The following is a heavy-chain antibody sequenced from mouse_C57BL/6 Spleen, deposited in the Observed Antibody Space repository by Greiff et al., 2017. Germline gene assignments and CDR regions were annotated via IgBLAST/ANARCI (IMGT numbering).Heavy chain of an antibody. CDR3: ARYGLYFDY. Sequence: EVKLQESGGGLVQPGGSLSLSCAASGFTFTDYYMSWVRQPPGKALEWLGFIRNKANGYTTEYSASMKGRFTISRDNSQSIHYLQMNALRAEDSATDYCARYGLYFDYWGQGTTLTVSS. CDR1: GFTFTDYY. J-gene: IGHJ2*01. CDR2: IRNKANGYTT. V-gene: IGHV7-3*01.